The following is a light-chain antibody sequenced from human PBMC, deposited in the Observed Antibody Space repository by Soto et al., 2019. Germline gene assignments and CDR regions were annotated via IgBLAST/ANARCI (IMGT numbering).Light chain of an antibody. CDR3: QQLNSYSIT. J-gene: IGKJ5*01. V-gene: IGKV1-9*01. CDR1: QGISSY. CDR2: AAS. Sequence: IQLPQSPCSLSASVGDSVTITCRASQGISSYLARYQQKPGKAPKLLIYAASTLQSGVPSRFSGSGSGTEFTLTISSLQPEDFATYYCQQLNSYSITFGQGTRLEIK.